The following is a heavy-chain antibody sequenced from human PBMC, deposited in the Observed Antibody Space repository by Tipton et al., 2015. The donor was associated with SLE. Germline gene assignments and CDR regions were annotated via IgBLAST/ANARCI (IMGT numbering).Heavy chain of an antibody. CDR1: GGSISSYY. CDR3: ARSPGDFWSGLGY. Sequence: LRLSCTVSGGSISSYYWSWIRQPPGKGLEWIGYIYYSGRTNYNPSLKSRVAISVDTSKNHFSLKLNSVTAADTAVYYCARSPGDFWSGLGYWGQGTLVTVSS. V-gene: IGHV4-59*01. CDR2: IYYSGRT. J-gene: IGHJ4*02. D-gene: IGHD3-3*01.